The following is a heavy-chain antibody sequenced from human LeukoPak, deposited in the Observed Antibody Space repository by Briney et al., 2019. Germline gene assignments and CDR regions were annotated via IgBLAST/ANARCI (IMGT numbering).Heavy chain of an antibody. Sequence: PSETLSLTCAVYGGSFSGYYWSWIRQPPGKGLEWIGEINHSGSTNYNPSLKSRVTISVDTSKNQFSLKLSSVTAADTAVYYCARVNSNPFDYWGQGTLVTVSS. CDR3: ARVNSNPFDY. CDR2: INHSGST. D-gene: IGHD2/OR15-2a*01. V-gene: IGHV4-34*01. CDR1: GGSFSGYY. J-gene: IGHJ4*02.